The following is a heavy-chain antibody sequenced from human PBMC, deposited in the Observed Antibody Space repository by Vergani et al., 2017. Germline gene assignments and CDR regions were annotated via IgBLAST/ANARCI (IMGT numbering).Heavy chain of an antibody. D-gene: IGHD3-16*02. Sequence: QVQLQEWGAGLLKTSETLSLTCGVSGGSFRDYYWSWIRQAPGMGLEWIGEVNHGGSTNYNPSLKSRVSISVDTSKNQFSLQLTSVTAADSARYFCPSIARAPTRRNPPPDYWCQGILVTVSS. J-gene: IGHJ4*02. CDR3: PSIARAPTRRNPPPDY. V-gene: IGHV4-34*01. CDR1: GGSFRDYY. CDR2: VNHGGST.